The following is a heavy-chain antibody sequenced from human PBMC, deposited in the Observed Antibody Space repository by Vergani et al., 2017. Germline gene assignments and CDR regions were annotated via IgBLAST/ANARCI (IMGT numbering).Heavy chain of an antibody. V-gene: IGHV3-23*04. D-gene: IGHD3-3*01. CDR3: AKPSPGITIFGWPLY. J-gene: IGHJ1*01. CDR1: GFTFNRYG. Sequence: VQLVQSGGGVVQPGGSLRLSCVASGFTFNRYGMQWVRQAPGKGLEWVSAISGSGGSTYYADSVKGRFTISRDNSKNTLYLQMNSLRAEDTAVYYCAKPSPGITIFGWPLYWGQGTLVTVSS. CDR2: ISGSGGST.